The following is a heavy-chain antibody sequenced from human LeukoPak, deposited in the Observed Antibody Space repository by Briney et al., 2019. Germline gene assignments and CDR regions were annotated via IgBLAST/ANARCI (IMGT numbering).Heavy chain of an antibody. Sequence: PSETLSLTCTVSGGSISSYYWSWIRQPPGKGLEWIGYIYYSGSTNYNPSLKSRVTISVDTSKNQFSLKLSSVPAADTAVYYCARERGYSGYAPLDYWGQGTLVTVSS. V-gene: IGHV4-59*01. CDR2: IYYSGST. J-gene: IGHJ4*02. CDR3: ARERGYSGYAPLDY. CDR1: GGSISSYY. D-gene: IGHD5-12*01.